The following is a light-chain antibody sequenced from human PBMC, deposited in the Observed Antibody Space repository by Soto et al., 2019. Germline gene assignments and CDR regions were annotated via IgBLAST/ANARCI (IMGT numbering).Light chain of an antibody. Sequence: QSALTQPASVSGSPGQSITISCTATSSDVGDYNYVSWSQQHPGKAPKLMIYDVINRPSGVSNRFSGSKSDNTASLTISGLQAEDEADYYCSSYAASSTLYVFGAGTKRTVL. CDR1: SSDVGDYNY. CDR3: SSYAASSTLYV. J-gene: IGLJ1*01. CDR2: DVI. V-gene: IGLV2-14*01.